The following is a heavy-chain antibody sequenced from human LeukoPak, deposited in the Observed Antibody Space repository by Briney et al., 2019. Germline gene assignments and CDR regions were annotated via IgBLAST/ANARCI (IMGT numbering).Heavy chain of an antibody. V-gene: IGHV1-18*01. CDR2: ISAYNGNT. CDR3: ASTHGVVWWFDP. J-gene: IGHJ5*02. Sequence: ASVKVSCKASGYTFTSYGISWVRQAPGQGLESMGWISAYNGNTNYAQKLQGRVTMTTDTSTSTAYMELRSLRSDDTAVYYCASTHGVVWWFDPWGQGTLVTVSS. CDR1: GYTFTSYG. D-gene: IGHD3-22*01.